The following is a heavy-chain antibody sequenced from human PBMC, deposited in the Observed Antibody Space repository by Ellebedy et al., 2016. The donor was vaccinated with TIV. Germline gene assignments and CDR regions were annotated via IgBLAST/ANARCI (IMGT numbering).Heavy chain of an antibody. CDR2: ISPSSSYT. CDR3: ARVSGGYSSGWYGVNY. J-gene: IGHJ4*02. D-gene: IGHD6-19*01. CDR1: GFTFSDYY. Sequence: GESLKIPCAASGFTFSDYYMSWIRQAPGKGLEWVSYISPSSSYTNYADSVKGRFTISRDNAKKSLYLQMNSLRAEDTAVYYCARVSGGYSSGWYGVNYWGQGTLVTVSS. V-gene: IGHV3-11*06.